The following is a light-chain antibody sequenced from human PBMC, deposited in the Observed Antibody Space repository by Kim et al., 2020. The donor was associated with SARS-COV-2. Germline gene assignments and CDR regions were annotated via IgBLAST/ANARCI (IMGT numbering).Light chain of an antibody. J-gene: IGLJ2*01. Sequence: SYELAQSPSVSVSPGQTATITCSGDKLGDKYACWYQQRPGQSPVLVIYEGTERPSGIPERFSGSKSGTTATLTISGTQAMDEADYYCQAWDSRTVIFGGGTQLTVL. CDR3: QAWDSRTVI. V-gene: IGLV3-1*01. CDR2: EGT. CDR1: KLGDKY.